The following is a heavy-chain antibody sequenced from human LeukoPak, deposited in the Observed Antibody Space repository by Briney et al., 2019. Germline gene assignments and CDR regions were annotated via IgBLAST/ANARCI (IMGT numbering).Heavy chain of an antibody. J-gene: IGHJ6*02. Sequence: GGSLRLSCAGSGFIFSDYYMSWIRQAPGKGLEWISYTSSSGSTRYYADSVKGRFTIPRDNAKNSLYLQMDSLRAEDTAVYYCARLFKYGSTCGMDVWGQGTTVIVSS. CDR3: ARLFKYGSTCGMDV. V-gene: IGHV3-11*01. D-gene: IGHD2-2*01. CDR2: TSSSGSTR. CDR1: GFIFSDYY.